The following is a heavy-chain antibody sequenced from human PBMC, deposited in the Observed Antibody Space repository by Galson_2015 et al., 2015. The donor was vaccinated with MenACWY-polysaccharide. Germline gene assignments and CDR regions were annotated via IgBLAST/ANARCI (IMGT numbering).Heavy chain of an antibody. J-gene: IGHJ4*02. Sequence: ETLSLTCTVSGGSISSSPYYWGWIRQPPGKGLEWIGSIYYSGRTYYNPSLKSRVTISVDTSRNQFSLKLSSVTAADSAVYYCARIDYSEAIMFDYWGQGTLVTVSS. D-gene: IGHD3-22*01. V-gene: IGHV4-39*01. CDR2: IYYSGRT. CDR3: ARIDYSEAIMFDY. CDR1: GGSISSSPYY.